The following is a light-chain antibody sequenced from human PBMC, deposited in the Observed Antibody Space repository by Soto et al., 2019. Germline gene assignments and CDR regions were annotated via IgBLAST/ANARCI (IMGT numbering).Light chain of an antibody. CDR3: SSYTIKNTWV. V-gene: IGLV2-14*01. J-gene: IGLJ3*02. CDR2: EVT. CDR1: SSDVGGYNY. Sequence: QSALTQPASVSGSPGQSITISCTGTSSDVGGYNYVAWYLQHPGKAPKLMIYEVTNRPSGVSSRFSGSKSGNTASLTISGLQAEDEADYYCSSYTIKNTWVFGGGTQLTVL.